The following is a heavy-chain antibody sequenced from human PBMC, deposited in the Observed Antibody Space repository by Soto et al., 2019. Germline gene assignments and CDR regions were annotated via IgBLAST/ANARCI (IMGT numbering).Heavy chain of an antibody. CDR3: ARHVHEGDYFDY. J-gene: IGHJ4*02. CDR1: GGSISSYY. Sequence: SETLSLTCTVSGGSISSYYWSWIRQPPGKGLEWIGYIYYSGSTNYNPSLKSRVTISVDTSKNQFSLKLSAVTAAATAVYYCARHVHEGDYFDYWGQGTLVTVSS. CDR2: IYYSGST. V-gene: IGHV4-59*08.